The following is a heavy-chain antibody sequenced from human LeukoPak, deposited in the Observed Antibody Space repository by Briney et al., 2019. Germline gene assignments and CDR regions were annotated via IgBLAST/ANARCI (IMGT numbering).Heavy chain of an antibody. Sequence: ASVKVSCKASGYTFTGYYMHWVRQAPGKGLEWMGGFDPEDGETIYAQKFQGRVTMTEDTSTDTAYMELSSLRSEDTAVYYCATTPGGNSGGYYYYYGMDVWGQGTTVTVSS. CDR1: GYTFTGYY. D-gene: IGHD4-23*01. CDR2: FDPEDGET. CDR3: ATTPGGNSGGYYYYYGMDV. V-gene: IGHV1-24*01. J-gene: IGHJ6*02.